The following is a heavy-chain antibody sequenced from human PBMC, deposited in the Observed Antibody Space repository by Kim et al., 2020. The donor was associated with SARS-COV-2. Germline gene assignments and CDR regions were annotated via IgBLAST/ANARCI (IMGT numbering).Heavy chain of an antibody. CDR2: IYSGGST. CDR1: GGSVSSNDFY. CDR3: ARDIIAVGGGPSGWFDP. J-gene: IGHJ5*02. V-gene: IGHV4-61*08. Sequence: SETLSLTCTVSGGSVSSNDFYWSWIRQPPGKGLEYIGYIYSGGSTNYNPSLKSRVTISVDTSKNQVSLKLNSVTAADTAVYYCARDIIAVGGGPSGWFDPWGQGTLVTVSS. D-gene: IGHD6-19*01.